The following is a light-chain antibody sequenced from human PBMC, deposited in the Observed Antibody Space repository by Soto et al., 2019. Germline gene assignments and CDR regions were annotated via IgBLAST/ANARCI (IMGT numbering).Light chain of an antibody. CDR2: AAS. CDR1: QSISRY. V-gene: IGKV1-27*01. CDR3: QKYNSAPLT. J-gene: IGKJ4*01. Sequence: DIQMTQSPSSLSASVGDRVTITCRASQSISRYLNWYQQKPGKAPKLLIYAASTLQAGVPSRFSGSGSGTDFTLTISSLQPEDVAAYYCQKYNSAPLTFGGGTKVDI.